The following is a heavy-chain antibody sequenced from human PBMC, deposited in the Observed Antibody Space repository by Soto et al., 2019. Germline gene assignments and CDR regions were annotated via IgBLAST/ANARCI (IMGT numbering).Heavy chain of an antibody. CDR2: IYPGDSDT. CDR1: GYSFTRYW. V-gene: IGHV5-51*01. D-gene: IGHD2-2*01. Sequence: SLKISCKGSGYSFTRYWIGWVRQTPGNGLEWMGIIYPGDSDTRYSPSFQGQVTISADKSISTAYLQWSSLKASDTAMYYCARLPVLGYCSSTSCPPGGREIWGQETTVNVSS. CDR3: ARLPVLGYCSSTSCPPGGREI. J-gene: IGHJ6*02.